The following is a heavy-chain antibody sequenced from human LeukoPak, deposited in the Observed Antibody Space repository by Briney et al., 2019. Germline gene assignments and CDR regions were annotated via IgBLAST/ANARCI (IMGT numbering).Heavy chain of an antibody. CDR3: ARYCSGGNCKGAFDI. D-gene: IGHD2-15*01. CDR1: GGSIRSGDYY. CDR2: IYHSGST. V-gene: IGHV4-31*01. Sequence: SQTLSLTCTVSGGSIRSGDYYWNWIRQRPGEGLEWFGYIYHSGSTYYNPSLKSQFTISVDTSKNQFSLKLSSVTAADTAVYYCARYCSGGNCKGAFDIWGQGTMVTVSS. J-gene: IGHJ3*02.